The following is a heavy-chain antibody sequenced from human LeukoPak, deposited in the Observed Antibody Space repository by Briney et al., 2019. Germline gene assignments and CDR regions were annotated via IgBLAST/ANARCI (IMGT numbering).Heavy chain of an antibody. CDR2: IYPGDSDT. D-gene: IGHD5-12*01. Sequence: GESLQISCKASGYTFTNYWIGWVRQLPGKGLEWMGTIYPGDSDTRYSPSFQGQVTISADKSISTAYLQWTSLRASDTAMYYCARRAYSHEWFDPWGQGTLVTVSS. CDR1: GYTFTNYW. J-gene: IGHJ5*02. CDR3: ARRAYSHEWFDP. V-gene: IGHV5-51*01.